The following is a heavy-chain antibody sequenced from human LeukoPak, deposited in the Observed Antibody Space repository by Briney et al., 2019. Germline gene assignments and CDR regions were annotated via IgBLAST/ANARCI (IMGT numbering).Heavy chain of an antibody. CDR3: ARGRCRNSGCRPYFDY. D-gene: IGHD2/OR15-2a*01. CDR1: GGSMSPYH. V-gene: IGHV4-59*01. Sequence: SETLSLTCTVSGGSMSPYHWSWIRQPPGKGLEWTGYIYYSGSTNYNPSLKSRVTISVDTSKNQFSLKLSSVTAEDTGIYYCARGRCRNSGCRPYFDYWGQGTQVTVSS. J-gene: IGHJ4*02. CDR2: IYYSGST.